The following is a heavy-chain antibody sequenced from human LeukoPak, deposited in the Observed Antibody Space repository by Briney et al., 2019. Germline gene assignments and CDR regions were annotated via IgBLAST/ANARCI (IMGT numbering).Heavy chain of an antibody. Sequence: PSEDLFLTCGVYCGAFSGYFRSWIRQPPGKGLEWIGEINHSGSTNYNPSLKSRVTISVDTSKNQFSLKLSSVTAADTAVYYCARGLSVHDSSGGDYWGQGTLVTVSS. CDR3: ARGLSVHDSSGGDY. CDR1: CGAFSGYF. D-gene: IGHD3-22*01. CDR2: INHSGST. V-gene: IGHV4-34*01. J-gene: IGHJ4*02.